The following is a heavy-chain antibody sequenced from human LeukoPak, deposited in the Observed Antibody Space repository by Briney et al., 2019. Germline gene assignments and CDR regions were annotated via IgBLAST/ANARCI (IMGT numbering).Heavy chain of an antibody. Sequence: PGGSLRLSCAASGFTLSDFYMSWIRQAPGKGLEWVAYISGSGTHKYYSSSVEGRFTISRDIAKNSLFLQMNSLRVGDTAVYYCARGNALDYWGPETLVTVSS. D-gene: IGHD2-2*01. J-gene: IGHJ4*02. CDR3: ARGNALDY. CDR1: GFTLSDFY. CDR2: ISGSGTHK. V-gene: IGHV3-11*01.